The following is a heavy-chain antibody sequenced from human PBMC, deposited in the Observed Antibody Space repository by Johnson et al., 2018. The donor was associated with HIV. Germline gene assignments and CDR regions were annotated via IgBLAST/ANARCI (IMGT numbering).Heavy chain of an antibody. CDR2: IKSKTDGGTT. CDR3: ARVGSSGWLGRAFDI. J-gene: IGHJ3*02. CDR1: GFTFSNAW. D-gene: IGHD6-19*01. Sequence: VQLVESGGGVVQPGGSLRLSCAASGFTFSNAWMSWVRQAPGKGLEWVGRIKSKTDGGTTDYAAPVQGRFTIPRDNSKNTLYLQMNSLRAEDTAVYYCARVGSSGWLGRAFDIWGQGTMVTVSS. V-gene: IGHV3-15*01.